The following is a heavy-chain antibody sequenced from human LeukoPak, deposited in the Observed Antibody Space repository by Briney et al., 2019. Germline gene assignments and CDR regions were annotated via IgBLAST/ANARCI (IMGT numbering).Heavy chain of an antibody. CDR3: GRVYCGGNGYPPPLPDY. D-gene: IGHD2-21*02. CDR2: IWYDGSNK. V-gene: IGHV3-33*01. Sequence: PGRSLRLSCAASGFTFSSYGMQWVRQAPGKGLDWVAGIWYDGSNKNYGDSVKGRFTISRDNSKNTLFLQMDSLRAEDTAVYYGGRVYCGGNGYPPPLPDYWGQGTLVIVSA. CDR1: GFTFSSYG. J-gene: IGHJ4*02.